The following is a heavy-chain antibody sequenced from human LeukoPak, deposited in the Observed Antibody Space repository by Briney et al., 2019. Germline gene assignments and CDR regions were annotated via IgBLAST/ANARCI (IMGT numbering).Heavy chain of an antibody. V-gene: IGHV4-59*01. CDR3: ARGGHCGGDCWNFDY. J-gene: IGHJ4*02. D-gene: IGHD2-21*02. Sequence: SETLSLTCTVSGGSICSYYWSWIRQPPGKGLEWIGFFHYSGSTNYNPSLKSRVTISVDTSKNQFSLKLSSVTAADTAVYYCARGGHCGGDCWNFDYWGQGTLVTVSS. CDR2: FHYSGST. CDR1: GGSICSYY.